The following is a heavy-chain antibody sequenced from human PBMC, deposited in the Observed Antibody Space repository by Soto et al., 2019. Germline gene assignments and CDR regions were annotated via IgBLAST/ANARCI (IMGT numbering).Heavy chain of an antibody. Sequence: SETLSLTCTVSGGSISSSSYYWGWIRQPPGKGLEWIGSIYYSGSTYYNPSLKSRLTISVDTSKNQFSLKLSSVTAADTAVYYCARQVRGVFNWFDPWGQGTLVTVSS. CDR1: GGSISSSSYY. CDR3: ARQVRGVFNWFDP. D-gene: IGHD3-10*01. CDR2: IYYSGST. V-gene: IGHV4-39*01. J-gene: IGHJ5*02.